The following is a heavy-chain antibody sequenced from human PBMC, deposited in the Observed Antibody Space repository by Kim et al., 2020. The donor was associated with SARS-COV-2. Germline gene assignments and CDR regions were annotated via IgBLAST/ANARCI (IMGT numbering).Heavy chain of an antibody. CDR1: GASISTDY. CDR3: ARTKAVGTALEYFFYGLDV. V-gene: IGHV4-59*13. CDR2: IYDRGST. D-gene: IGHD2-8*02. J-gene: IGHJ6*02. Sequence: SETLSLTCTVSGASISTDYWSWIRQSPERGLEWIGYIYDRGSTNYNPPLGSRVAISGHSSNNHFSLTLTSVTAADTAVYYCARTKAVGTALEYFFYGLDVWGQGTTVIVSS.